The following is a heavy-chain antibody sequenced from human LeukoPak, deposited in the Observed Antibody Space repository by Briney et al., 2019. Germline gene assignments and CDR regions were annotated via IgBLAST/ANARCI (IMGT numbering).Heavy chain of an antibody. CDR3: ARMGGWPYYFDY. V-gene: IGHV3-23*01. CDR1: GFTFSSYA. CDR2: ISGSGGST. D-gene: IGHD6-19*01. Sequence: GGSLRLSCAASGFTFSSYAMSWVRQAPGKGLEWVSGISGSGGSTYYADSVKGRFTISRDNSKNTLYLQMNSLRAEDTAVYYCARMGGWPYYFDYWGQGTLVTVSS. J-gene: IGHJ4*02.